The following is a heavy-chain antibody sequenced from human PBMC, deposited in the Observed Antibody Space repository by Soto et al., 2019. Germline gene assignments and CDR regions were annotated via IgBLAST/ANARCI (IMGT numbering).Heavy chain of an antibody. Sequence: GSLRLSCAASGFTFRSYAMSWVRQAPGKGLEWVSAISGSGGSTYYADSVKGRFTISRDNSKNTLYLQMNSLRAEDTAVYYCAKDAGDPMIVVVIGYFDYWGQGTLVTVSS. CDR3: AKDAGDPMIVVVIGYFDY. CDR1: GFTFRSYA. V-gene: IGHV3-23*01. CDR2: ISGSGGST. J-gene: IGHJ4*02. D-gene: IGHD3-22*01.